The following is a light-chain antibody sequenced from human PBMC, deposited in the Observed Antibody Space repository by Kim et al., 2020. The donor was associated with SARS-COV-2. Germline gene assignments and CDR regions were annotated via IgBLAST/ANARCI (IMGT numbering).Light chain of an antibody. CDR3: QKYNSAPPLT. CDR2: AAS. V-gene: IGKV1-27*01. J-gene: IGKJ4*01. Sequence: ASVGDRVTITCRASQGISSYLAWYQQKPGKVPKLLIYAASTLQSGVPSRFSGSGSGTDFTLTISSLQPEDAATYYCQKYNSAPPLTFGGGTKVEI. CDR1: QGISSY.